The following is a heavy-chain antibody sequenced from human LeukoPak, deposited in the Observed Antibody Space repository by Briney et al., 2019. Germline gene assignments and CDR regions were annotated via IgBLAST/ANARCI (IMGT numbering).Heavy chain of an antibody. V-gene: IGHV3-30*18. CDR3: AKESVAGSYFDY. D-gene: IGHD6-19*01. CDR2: ISYDGSNK. Sequence: GGSLRLSCAASGSTFSSYDMNWVRQAPGKGLEWVAVISYDGSNKYYADSVKGRFTISRDNSKNTLYLQMNSLRAEDTAVYYCAKESVAGSYFDYWGQGTLVTVSS. J-gene: IGHJ4*02. CDR1: GSTFSSYD.